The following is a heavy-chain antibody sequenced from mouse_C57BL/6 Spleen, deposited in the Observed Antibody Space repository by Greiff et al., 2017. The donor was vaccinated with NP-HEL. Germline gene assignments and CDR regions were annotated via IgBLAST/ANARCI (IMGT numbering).Heavy chain of an antibody. CDR3: ARQDYGNFDY. V-gene: IGHV5-12*01. CDR1: GFTFSDYY. CDR2: ISTGGGST. Sequence: EVQLVESGGGLVQPGGSLKLSCAASGFTFSDYYMYWVRQTPEKRLEWVAYISTGGGSTYYPDTVKGRFTISRDNAKNTLYLQMSRLKSEDTAMYYCARQDYGNFDYWGQGTTLTVSS. D-gene: IGHD2-1*01. J-gene: IGHJ2*01.